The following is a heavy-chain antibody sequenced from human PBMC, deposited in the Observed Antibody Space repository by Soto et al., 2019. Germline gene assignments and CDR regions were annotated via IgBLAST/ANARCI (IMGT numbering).Heavy chain of an antibody. Sequence: QVQVVQSGAEVKKPGSSVQVSCKVSGGIFTNNAISWVRQAPGQGLEWLGGVIPLFDTAYYAQIFRGRLRINADVATTTASMELSGLTSADTAVYFCATGGHNDGYNFYHGMDVWGQGTTVTVSS. D-gene: IGHD5-18*01. J-gene: IGHJ6*02. V-gene: IGHV1-69*01. CDR3: ATGGHNDGYNFYHGMDV. CDR2: VIPLFDTA. CDR1: GGIFTNNA.